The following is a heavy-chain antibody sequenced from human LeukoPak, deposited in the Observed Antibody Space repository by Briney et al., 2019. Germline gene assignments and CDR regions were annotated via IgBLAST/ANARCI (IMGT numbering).Heavy chain of an antibody. J-gene: IGHJ5*01. D-gene: IGHD3-10*01. V-gene: IGHV3-23*01. Sequence: GGSLRLSCAASGFTFSSYAMSWVRQAPGKGLEWVSVISGSGGSTYYADSVKGRFTISRDNSKKTLYLQLNSLRAEDTAAYYCAKQGPLLWFAEGGFDSWGQGTLVTVSS. CDR1: GFTFSSYA. CDR3: AKQGPLLWFAEGGFDS. CDR2: ISGSGGST.